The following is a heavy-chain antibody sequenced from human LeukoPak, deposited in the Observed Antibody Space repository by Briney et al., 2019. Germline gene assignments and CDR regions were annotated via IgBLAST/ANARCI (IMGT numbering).Heavy chain of an antibody. Sequence: GGSLRLSCAGSGFTFGGYGMHWFRQTPGKRLEWVAVIAYDGSRAFYADSVKGRFTISRDNSKNTMSVQMDDLRAEDTAVYYCTRYNNDHFDYWGQGTLVTVSS. CDR2: IAYDGSRA. D-gene: IGHD1-14*01. J-gene: IGHJ4*02. V-gene: IGHV3-33*01. CDR3: TRYNNDHFDY. CDR1: GFTFGGYG.